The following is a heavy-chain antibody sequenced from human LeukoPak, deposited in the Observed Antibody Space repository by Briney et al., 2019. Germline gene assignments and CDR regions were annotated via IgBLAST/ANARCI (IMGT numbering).Heavy chain of an antibody. V-gene: IGHV4-4*07. J-gene: IGHJ4*02. CDR2: IYTSGST. Sequence: ETLSLTCTVSGDSISNYYWSWIRQPAGKGLEWIGRIYTSGSTNYNSSLKSRVTMSVDTSKNQFSLKLNSVTAADTAVYYCARFCYGDYCFDYWGQGTLVTVSS. D-gene: IGHD4-17*01. CDR1: GDSISNYY. CDR3: ARFCYGDYCFDY.